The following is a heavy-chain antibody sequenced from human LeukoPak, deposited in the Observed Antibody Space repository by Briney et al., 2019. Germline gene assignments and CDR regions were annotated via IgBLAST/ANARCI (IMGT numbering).Heavy chain of an antibody. Sequence: GGSLRLSCAASGFTFTSYTMNWVRQAPGKGLEWVSVIYSGGSTYYADSVKGRFTISRDNSKNTLYLQMNSLRAEDTAVYYCAKDPTYYYDSSGYYSDWGQGTLVTVSS. CDR1: GFTFTSYT. V-gene: IGHV3-66*02. CDR3: AKDPTYYYDSSGYYSD. D-gene: IGHD3-22*01. CDR2: IYSGGST. J-gene: IGHJ4*02.